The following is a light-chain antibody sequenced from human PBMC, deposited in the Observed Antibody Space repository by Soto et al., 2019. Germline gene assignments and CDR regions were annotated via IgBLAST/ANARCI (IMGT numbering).Light chain of an antibody. J-gene: IGKJ1*01. CDR1: QTISNY. CDR2: AAS. Sequence: DIQMTQSPSSLSASVGDRVTITCQASQTISNYLNWYQQKPGKAPKLLIYAASTLQSGVPSRFSGSGSGTDFTLTISSLQPEDFATYYCQQSYNAPPWTFGQGTKVEIK. CDR3: QQSYNAPPWT. V-gene: IGKV1-39*01.